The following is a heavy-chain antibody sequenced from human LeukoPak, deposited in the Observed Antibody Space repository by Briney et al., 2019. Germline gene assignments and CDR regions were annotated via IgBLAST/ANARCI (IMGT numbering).Heavy chain of an antibody. D-gene: IGHD3-3*01. J-gene: IGHJ4*02. CDR3: AKIPASDFWSGCDS. Sequence: GGSLRLSCAASGFTFSNYAMTWVRQAPGKGLEWVSIISGSGLTTYYAESVKGRFTISRDNSKNTLSLQMNSLRAEDTAVYYCAKIPASDFWSGCDSWGQGTLVTVSS. CDR1: GFTFSNYA. V-gene: IGHV3-23*01. CDR2: ISGSGLTT.